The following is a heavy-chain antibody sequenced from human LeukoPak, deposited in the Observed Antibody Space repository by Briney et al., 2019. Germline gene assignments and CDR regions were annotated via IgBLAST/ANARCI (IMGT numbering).Heavy chain of an antibody. CDR3: ARLTGLGYCSGGSCYQTYYFDY. CDR2: IYYSGST. CDR1: GGSISSYY. V-gene: IGHV4-59*08. D-gene: IGHD2-15*01. Sequence: SETLSLTCTVSGGSISSYYWSWIRQPPGKGLEWIGYIYYSGSTNYNPSLKSRVTISVDTSKNQFSLKLSSVTAADTAVYHCARLTGLGYCSGGSCYQTYYFDYWGQGILVTVSS. J-gene: IGHJ4*02.